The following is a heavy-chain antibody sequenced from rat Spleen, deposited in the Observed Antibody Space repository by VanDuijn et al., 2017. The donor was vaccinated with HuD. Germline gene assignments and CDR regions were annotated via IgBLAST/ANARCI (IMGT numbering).Heavy chain of an antibody. Sequence: EVQLVESGGGLVQPGRSLKLSCAASGFTFSDYYIAWVRQAPTKGLEWVASITYDGGTTYYRDPVKGRFTISRDNAKSSLYLQMDSLRSEDTATYYCTTDGYYDYWGQGVMVTVSS. V-gene: IGHV5-20*01. J-gene: IGHJ2*01. CDR2: ITYDGGTT. CDR3: TTDGYYDY. CDR1: GFTFSDYY.